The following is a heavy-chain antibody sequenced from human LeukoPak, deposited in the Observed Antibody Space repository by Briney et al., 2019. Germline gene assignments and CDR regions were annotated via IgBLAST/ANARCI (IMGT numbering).Heavy chain of an antibody. Sequence: PSETLSLTCAVYGGSFSGYYWSWIRQPPGKGLEWIGEINHSGSTNYNPSLKSRVTISVDTSKNQFSLKLSSVTAADTAAYYCARHNRTAAAFDIWGQGTMVTVSS. CDR1: GGSFSGYY. V-gene: IGHV4-34*01. D-gene: IGHD2-8*02. J-gene: IGHJ3*02. CDR3: ARHNRTAAAFDI. CDR2: INHSGST.